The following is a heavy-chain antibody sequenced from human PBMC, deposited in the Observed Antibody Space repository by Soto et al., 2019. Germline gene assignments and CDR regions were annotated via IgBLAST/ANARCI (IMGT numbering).Heavy chain of an antibody. CDR3: ARGGLGSGSYYNSYYYYYMDV. CDR1: GGSISSYY. Sequence: SETLSLTCTVSGGSISSYYWSWIRQPPGKGLEWIGYIYYSGSTNYNPSLKSRVTISVDTSKNQFSLKLSSVTAADTAVYYCARGGLGSGSYYNSYYYYYMDVWGKGTTVTVSS. CDR2: IYYSGST. V-gene: IGHV4-59*01. D-gene: IGHD3-10*01. J-gene: IGHJ6*03.